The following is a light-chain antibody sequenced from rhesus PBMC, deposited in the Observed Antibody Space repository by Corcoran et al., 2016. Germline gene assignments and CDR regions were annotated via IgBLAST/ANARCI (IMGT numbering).Light chain of an antibody. CDR3: QQYSNSPWT. CDR1: QSISSW. Sequence: DIQMTQSPSSLSASVGDTVTTTCRASQSISSWLAWYQQKPGKAPKLLIYKASSLQCGVPSRCSGSGYGTDFTLTSSSLQSEDFASYYCQQYSNSPWTFGQGTKVEIK. V-gene: IGKV1-22*01. J-gene: IGKJ1*01. CDR2: KAS.